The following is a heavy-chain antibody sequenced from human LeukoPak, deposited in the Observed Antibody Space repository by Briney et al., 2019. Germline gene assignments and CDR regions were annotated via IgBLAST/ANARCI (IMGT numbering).Heavy chain of an antibody. J-gene: IGHJ5*02. CDR3: SISYVPGKDAYFDL. CDR1: GFTFTDHY. D-gene: IGHD3-10*02. CDR2: IRNRPKSYTT. V-gene: IGHV3-72*01. Sequence: PGGSLRLSCATSGFTFTDHYMDWVRPAPGKGLDWVARIRNRPKSYTTEYAASVKGRFTISRGDLKSSLFLQMSGLRTEDTAMYYCSISYVPGKDAYFDLRGQGTLVTVSS.